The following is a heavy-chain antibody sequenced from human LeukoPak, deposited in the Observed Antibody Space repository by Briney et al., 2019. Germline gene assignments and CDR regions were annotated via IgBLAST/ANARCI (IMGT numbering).Heavy chain of an antibody. J-gene: IGHJ5*02. CDR2: INSRSSYV. D-gene: IGHD3-10*01. CDR1: GFTFSSYG. CDR3: ARDVLVVRGPTNNWFDP. V-gene: IGHV3-21*01. Sequence: GGSLRLSCAASGFTFSSYGMHWVRQAPGKGLEWVSSINSRSSYVYYADSVKGRFTISRDNAKNSLYLQMNSLRVEDTAVYYCARDVLVVRGPTNNWFDPWGQGTLVTVSS.